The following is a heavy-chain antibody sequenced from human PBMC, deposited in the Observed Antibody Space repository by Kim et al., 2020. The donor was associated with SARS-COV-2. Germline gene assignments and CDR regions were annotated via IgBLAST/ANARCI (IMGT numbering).Heavy chain of an antibody. CDR2: INSNSGIV. V-gene: IGHV3-48*04. D-gene: IGHD3-22*01. CDR3: GSAGHYASGGYLWAFDY. Sequence: GGSLRLFCAASGFIFSSYNMNWVRQVPGKGLEWVSYINSNSGIVHYEASVKGRFTITDNNNKNLDFLKISSLGADKTADYYCGSAGHYASGGYLWAFDY. J-gene: IGHJ4*01. CDR1: GFIFSSYN.